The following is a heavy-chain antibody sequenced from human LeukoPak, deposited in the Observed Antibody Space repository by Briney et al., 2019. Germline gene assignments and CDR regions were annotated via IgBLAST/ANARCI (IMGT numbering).Heavy chain of an antibody. V-gene: IGHV1-2*02. CDR3: ARLVGLSTTASY. Sequence: ASVKVSCKASGYTFIGYYLHWVRQAPGQGLEWMGWINPTSGGTNYAQKFQDRVTMTRDTSINTAYMELSRLTSDDTAVYYCARLVGLSTTASYWGQGTLIIVSS. J-gene: IGHJ4*02. CDR2: INPTSGGT. D-gene: IGHD5/OR15-5a*01. CDR1: GYTFIGYY.